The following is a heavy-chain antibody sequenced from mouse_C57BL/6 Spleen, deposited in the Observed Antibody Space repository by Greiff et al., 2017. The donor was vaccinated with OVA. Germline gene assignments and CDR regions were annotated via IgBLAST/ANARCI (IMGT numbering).Heavy chain of an antibody. Sequence: QVQLQQPGAELVMPGASVKLSCKASGYTFTSYWMHWVKQRPGQGLEWIGYINPSSGYTKYNQKFKDKATLTADNSSSTAYMQLSSLTYEDSAVYYCARDYGSSYDWFAYWGQGTLGTVSA. V-gene: IGHV1-7*01. CDR1: GYTFTSYW. D-gene: IGHD1-1*01. CDR2: INPSSGYT. J-gene: IGHJ3*01. CDR3: ARDYGSSYDWFAY.